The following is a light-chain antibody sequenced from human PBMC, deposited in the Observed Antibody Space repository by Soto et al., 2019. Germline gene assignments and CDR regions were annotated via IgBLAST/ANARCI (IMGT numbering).Light chain of an antibody. CDR3: QQRASWPWT. CDR2: DAS. CDR1: QSVSSY. V-gene: IGKV3-11*01. J-gene: IGKJ1*01. Sequence: EIVLTQSPATLSLSPGERATLSCRASQSVSSYLAWYQQKPGQAPRLLIYDASNRATGIPARFSGSGSGTDFTLTINNLEPEGFAVYYCQQRASWPWTFGQGTKVEIK.